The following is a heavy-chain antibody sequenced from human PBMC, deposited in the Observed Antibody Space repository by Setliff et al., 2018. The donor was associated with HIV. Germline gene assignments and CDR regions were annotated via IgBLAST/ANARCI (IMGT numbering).Heavy chain of an antibody. CDR1: GGSMSNHY. CDR3: ARVFMPRGGAFDI. D-gene: IGHD2-2*01. V-gene: IGHV4-4*07. Sequence: SETLSLTCTVSGGSMSNHYWSWIRQPAGKGLELIGRIFSSERTNYNPSLKSRVTLSVDTSKDQFSLRLNSVTAADTAVYYCARVFMPRGGAFDIWGQGTMVTVSS. J-gene: IGHJ3*02. CDR2: IFSSERT.